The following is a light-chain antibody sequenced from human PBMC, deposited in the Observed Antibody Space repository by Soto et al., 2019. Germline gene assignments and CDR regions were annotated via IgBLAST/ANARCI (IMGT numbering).Light chain of an antibody. CDR1: SSDVGLYDY. J-gene: IGLJ1*01. CDR2: AVS. CDR3: SSYTSDSSYV. V-gene: IGLV2-14*01. Sequence: QSALTQPASVSGSPGQSITISCTGTSSDVGLYDYVSWYQQHPGKAPQLMIYAVSNRPSGVSNRFSASKSGNTASLFISGLQAEDEADYYGSSYTSDSSYVFGSGTKLTVL.